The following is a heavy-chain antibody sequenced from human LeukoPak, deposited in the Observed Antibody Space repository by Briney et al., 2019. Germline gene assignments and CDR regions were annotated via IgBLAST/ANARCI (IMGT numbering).Heavy chain of an antibody. V-gene: IGHV1-46*01. J-gene: IGHJ4*02. CDR2: INPSGGRT. Sequence: ASVKVSCKASGYTFTSYYMHWVRQAPGQGLEWMGIINPSGGRTRYAQKFQGRVTMTRDMSTSTVYMELSSLRSEDTAVYYCATGGHVRVYDSSAYYGHYWGQGTLVTVSS. D-gene: IGHD3-22*01. CDR1: GYTFTSYY. CDR3: ATGGHVRVYDSSAYYGHY.